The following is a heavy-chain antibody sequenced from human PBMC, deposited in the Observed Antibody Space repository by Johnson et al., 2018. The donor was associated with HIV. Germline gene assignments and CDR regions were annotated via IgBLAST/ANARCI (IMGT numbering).Heavy chain of an antibody. D-gene: IGHD6-13*01. CDR2: ISYDGSNK. Sequence: QVQLVESGGGVVQPGRSLRLSCAASGFTFSSYAMHWVRQAPGKGLEWVAVISYDGSNKYYADSVKGRFTISRDNSKNTLYLQMNSLRAEDTAVYYCAGGGYLDAFDIWGQGTMVTVSS. CDR1: GFTFSSYA. J-gene: IGHJ3*02. V-gene: IGHV3-30-3*01. CDR3: AGGGYLDAFDI.